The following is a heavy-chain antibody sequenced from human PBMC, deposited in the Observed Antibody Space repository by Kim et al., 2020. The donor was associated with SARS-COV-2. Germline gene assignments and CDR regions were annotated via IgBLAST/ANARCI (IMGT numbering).Heavy chain of an antibody. Sequence: ASVKVSCKASGYTFTSYYMHWVRQAPGQGLEWMGIINPSGGSTSYAQKFQGRVTMTRDTSTSTVYMELSSLRSEDTAVYYCARNGHYYDSSGPNTLGDYWGQGTLVTVSS. D-gene: IGHD3-22*01. V-gene: IGHV1-46*01. CDR2: INPSGGST. J-gene: IGHJ4*02. CDR3: ARNGHYYDSSGPNTLGDY. CDR1: GYTFTSYY.